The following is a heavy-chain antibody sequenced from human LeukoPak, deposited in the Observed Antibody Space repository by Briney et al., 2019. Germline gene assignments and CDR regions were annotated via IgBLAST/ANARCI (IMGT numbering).Heavy chain of an antibody. V-gene: IGHV4-30-2*01. D-gene: IGHD4-17*01. Sequence: SETLSLTCTVSGGSISSGGYYWSWIRQPPGKGLEWIGYIYHSGSTYYNPSLKSRVTISVDRSKNQFSLKLSSVTAADTAVYYCARSPLSTTTTMQRNFDVWGRGTLVTVSS. CDR3: ARSPLSTTTTMQRNFDV. J-gene: IGHJ2*01. CDR2: IYHSGST. CDR1: GGSISSGGYY.